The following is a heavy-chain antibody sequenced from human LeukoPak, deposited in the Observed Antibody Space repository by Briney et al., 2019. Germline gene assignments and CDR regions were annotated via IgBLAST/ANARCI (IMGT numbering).Heavy chain of an antibody. Sequence: GGSLRLSCAASGFTFSSYAITWVRQAPGKGLEWVSTVIDNGGFTYYADSVKGRFTISRDNSKGALYLQMNSLRDEDTAVYYCARDQGTSTTAPKRKGRFDPWGQGTLVTVSS. CDR2: VIDNGGFT. V-gene: IGHV3-23*01. CDR1: GFTFSSYA. CDR3: ARDQGTSTTAPKRKGRFDP. J-gene: IGHJ5*02. D-gene: IGHD1-1*01.